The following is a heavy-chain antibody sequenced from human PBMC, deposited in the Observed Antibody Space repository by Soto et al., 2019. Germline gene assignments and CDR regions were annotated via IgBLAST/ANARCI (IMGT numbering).Heavy chain of an antibody. V-gene: IGHV1-18*01. Sequence: QVQLVQSGAEMKKPGASVKVSCKASGYTFTSYGISWVRQAPGQGLEWMGWISAYNGNTNYAQKLQGRVTMTTDTSTIIAYMELRSLRSDDTAMYYCAMLPTYYYDSNGAFDIWGQGTMVTVSS. CDR1: GYTFTSYG. CDR2: ISAYNGNT. CDR3: AMLPTYYYDSNGAFDI. D-gene: IGHD3-22*01. J-gene: IGHJ3*02.